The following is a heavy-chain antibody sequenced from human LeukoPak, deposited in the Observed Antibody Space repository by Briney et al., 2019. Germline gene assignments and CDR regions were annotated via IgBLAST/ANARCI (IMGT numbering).Heavy chain of an antibody. D-gene: IGHD5-12*01. Sequence: GGSLRLSCAASGFTFSSYAMHWVRQAPGKGLEWVAVISYDGSNKYYADSVKGRFTISRDNAKNSLYLQMNSLRAEDTAVYYCASVVSYRGYFDAFDIWGQGTMVTVSS. J-gene: IGHJ3*02. CDR1: GFTFSSYA. CDR3: ASVVSYRGYFDAFDI. CDR2: ISYDGSNK. V-gene: IGHV3-30-3*01.